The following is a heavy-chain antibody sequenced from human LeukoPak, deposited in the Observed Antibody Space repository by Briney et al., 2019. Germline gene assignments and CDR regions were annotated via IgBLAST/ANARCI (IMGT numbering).Heavy chain of an antibody. CDR3: AREGYYGSGSPPSLYFDY. CDR1: GLIVSSNY. Sequence: GGSLRLSCAASGLIVSSNYMSWVRQAPGKGLEWVSVIYSGGSTYYADSVKGRFTISRDNSRSTLYLQMNSLRPKDTAIYYCAREGYYGSGSPPSLYFDYWGQGTLVTVSS. V-gene: IGHV3-53*05. CDR2: IYSGGST. J-gene: IGHJ4*02. D-gene: IGHD3-10*01.